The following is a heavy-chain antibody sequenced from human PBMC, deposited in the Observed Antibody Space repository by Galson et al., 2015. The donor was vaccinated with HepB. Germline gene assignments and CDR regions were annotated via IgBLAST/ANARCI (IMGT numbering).Heavy chain of an antibody. CDR2: ISASGGTT. D-gene: IGHD4-11*01. CDR3: ANTRGLQYYFDA. CDR1: GFSFNYYA. Sequence: SLRLSCAASGFSFNYYAMSWVRQAPGKGLEWVSAISASGGTTYFTDSVKGRFTISRDNSKNTLYLQMNSLRAEDTAVYYCANTRGLQYYFDAWGQGTLVSVSS. J-gene: IGHJ4*02. V-gene: IGHV3-23*01.